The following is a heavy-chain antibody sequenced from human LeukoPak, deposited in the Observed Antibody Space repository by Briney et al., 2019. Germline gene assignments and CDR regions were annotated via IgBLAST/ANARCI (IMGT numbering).Heavy chain of an antibody. Sequence: ASVKVSCKTSGYTFTGYYMHWVRQAPGQGLEWMGWINPNSGGTNYAQKFQGRVTMTRDTSISTAYMELSRLRSDDTAVYYYARDLFGYSYGETYQHWGQGTLVTVSS. CDR2: INPNSGGT. D-gene: IGHD5-18*01. J-gene: IGHJ1*01. CDR3: ARDLFGYSYGETYQH. V-gene: IGHV1-2*02. CDR1: GYTFTGYY.